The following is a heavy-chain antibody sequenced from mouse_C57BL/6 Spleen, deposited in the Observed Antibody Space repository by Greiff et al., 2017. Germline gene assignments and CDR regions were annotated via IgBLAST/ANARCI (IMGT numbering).Heavy chain of an antibody. CDR3: TRNEYDGGAWFGY. D-gene: IGHD2-4*01. V-gene: IGHV1-55*01. CDR1: GYTFTSYW. Sequence: QVQLKESGAELVKPGASVKMSCKASGYTFTSYWITWVKQRPGQGLEWIGDIYPGSGSTNYNEKFKSKATLTVDTSSSTAYMQLSSLTSEDAAVYCCTRNEYDGGAWFGYWGQGTLVTVSA. J-gene: IGHJ3*01. CDR2: IYPGSGST.